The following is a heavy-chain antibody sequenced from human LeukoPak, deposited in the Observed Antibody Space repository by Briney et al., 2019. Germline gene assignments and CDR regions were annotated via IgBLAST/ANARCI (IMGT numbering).Heavy chain of an antibody. J-gene: IGHJ4*02. D-gene: IGHD2-15*01. CDR3: AKDNGSPSLVVVLVATAPDY. CDR1: GFTFSSYA. Sequence: GGSLRLSCAASGFTFSSYAMHWVRQAPGKGLEWVAVISYDGSNKYYADSVKGRLTISRDNSKNTLYLQMNSLSAEDTAVYYCAKDNGSPSLVVVLVATAPDYWGQGTLVTVSS. CDR2: ISYDGSNK. V-gene: IGHV3-30-3*02.